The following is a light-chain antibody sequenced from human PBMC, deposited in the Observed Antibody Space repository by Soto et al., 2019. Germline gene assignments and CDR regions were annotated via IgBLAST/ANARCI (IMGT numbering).Light chain of an antibody. J-gene: IGLJ2*01. Sequence: QSALTQPASASGSPGQSITSSCTGSRSDIGYYNYVSWYQQHPGKAPKLMIYEVSNRPSGVSDRFSGSKSGNTASLTISGLQAEDEADYYCSSYTSTSTFGVGGGTKLTVL. CDR3: SSYTSTSTFG. V-gene: IGLV2-14*01. CDR2: EVS. CDR1: RSDIGYYNY.